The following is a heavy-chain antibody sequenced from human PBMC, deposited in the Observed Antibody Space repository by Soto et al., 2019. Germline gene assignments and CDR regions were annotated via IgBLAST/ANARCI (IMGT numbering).Heavy chain of an antibody. Sequence: GGSLRLSCAASGFTFSSYGMHWVRQAPGKGLEWVAVISYDGSNKYYADSVKGRFTISRDNSKNTLYLQMNSLRAEDTAVYYCAKDRNSGSYHFDYWGQGTLVTVSS. CDR1: GFTFSSYG. V-gene: IGHV3-30*18. D-gene: IGHD1-26*01. J-gene: IGHJ4*02. CDR2: ISYDGSNK. CDR3: AKDRNSGSYHFDY.